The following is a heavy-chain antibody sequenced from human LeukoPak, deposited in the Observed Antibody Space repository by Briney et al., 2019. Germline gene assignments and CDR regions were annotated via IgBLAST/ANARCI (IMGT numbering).Heavy chain of an antibody. J-gene: IGHJ4*02. CDR3: VRDGMAVAGTAPLDY. Sequence: GGSLRLSCSASGFTFSSYAMHWVRHAPGKGLEYVSAISSSGDDTYYADSVKGRFTISRDNSKNTLYLQMSSVRPEDAAVYYCVRDGMAVAGTAPLDYWGQGILVTVSS. CDR1: GFTFSSYA. V-gene: IGHV3-64D*09. D-gene: IGHD6-19*01. CDR2: ISSSGDDT.